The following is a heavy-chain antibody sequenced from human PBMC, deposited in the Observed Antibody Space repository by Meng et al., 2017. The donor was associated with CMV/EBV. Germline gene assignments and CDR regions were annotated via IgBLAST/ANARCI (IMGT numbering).Heavy chain of an antibody. V-gene: IGHV3-21*01. CDR2: ISSSSSYI. CDR1: GFTFSSYS. CDR3: ARDDDESHYYYYGMDV. J-gene: IGHJ6*02. Sequence: GESLKISCAASGFTFSSYSMNWVRQAPGKGLEWVSSISSSSSYIYYADSVKGRFTISRDNAKNSLYLQINSLRAEDTAVYYCARDDDESHYYYYGMDVWGQGTTVTVSS.